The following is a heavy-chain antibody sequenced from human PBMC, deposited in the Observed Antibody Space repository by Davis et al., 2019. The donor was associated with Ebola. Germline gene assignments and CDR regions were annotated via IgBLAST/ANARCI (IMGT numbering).Heavy chain of an antibody. CDR1: GFTFDIYW. Sequence: PGGSLRLSCAASGFTFDIYWMHWVRQAPGKGLVWVSRINTDGSTTAYADSVKGRFTVSRDNAKSTLYLQMKSLRAEDTAMYYCTRDRGYYGSGNYLLSYYYMDVWGKGTTVTVSS. CDR2: INTDGSTT. D-gene: IGHD3-10*01. V-gene: IGHV3-74*01. J-gene: IGHJ6*03. CDR3: TRDRGYYGSGNYLLSYYYMDV.